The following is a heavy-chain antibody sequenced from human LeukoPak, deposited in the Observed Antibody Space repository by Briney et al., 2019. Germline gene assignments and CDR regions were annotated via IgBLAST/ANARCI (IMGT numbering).Heavy chain of an antibody. Sequence: GASVKVSCKASGHTFTSYGISWVRQAPGQGLEWMGWISAYNGNTNYAQKLQGRVTMTTDTSTSTAYMELRSLRSDDTAVYYCARTETYYYDSSGYSTRYFDYWGQGTLVTVSS. CDR3: ARTETYYYDSSGYSTRYFDY. V-gene: IGHV1-18*01. CDR2: ISAYNGNT. CDR1: GHTFTSYG. J-gene: IGHJ4*02. D-gene: IGHD3-22*01.